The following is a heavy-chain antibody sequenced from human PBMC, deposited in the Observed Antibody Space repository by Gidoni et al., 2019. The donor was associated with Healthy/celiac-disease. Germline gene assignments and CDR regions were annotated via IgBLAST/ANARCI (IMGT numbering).Heavy chain of an antibody. CDR1: GGSISSSSYY. J-gene: IGHJ6*02. V-gene: IGHV4-39*01. CDR2: IYYSGST. D-gene: IGHD6-13*01. CDR3: IGSPRTYYYGMDV. Sequence: QLQLQESGPGLVKPSETLSLTCTVSGGSISSSSYYWGWIRQPPGKGLEWIGSIYYSGSTYYNPSLKSRVTISVDTSKNQFSLKLSSVTAADTAVYYCIGSPRTYYYGMDVWGQGTTVTVSS.